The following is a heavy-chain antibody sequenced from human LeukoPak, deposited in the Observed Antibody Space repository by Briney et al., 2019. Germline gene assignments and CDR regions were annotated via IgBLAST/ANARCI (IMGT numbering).Heavy chain of an antibody. Sequence: SETLSLTCTVSGDSVSNDVYYWTWIRQPAGKGLAWIGRIVPSGVTRYNPSFEGRLTISVDTAKNQFSLKLTSMTAADTAVYYCARDRGSTTARGVPSWFDPWGQGTLVTVSS. V-gene: IGHV4-61*02. J-gene: IGHJ5*02. CDR3: ARDRGSTTARGVPSWFDP. CDR1: GDSVSNDVYY. CDR2: IVPSGVT. D-gene: IGHD3-10*01.